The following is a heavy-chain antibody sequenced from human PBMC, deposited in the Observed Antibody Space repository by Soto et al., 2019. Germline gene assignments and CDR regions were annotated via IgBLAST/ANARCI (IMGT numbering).Heavy chain of an antibody. J-gene: IGHJ4*02. CDR2: IYYSGST. CDR3: ARDVPPLDY. D-gene: IGHD3-10*02. CDR1: GGSISSYY. Sequence: PSETLSLTCTVSGGSISSYYWSWIRQPPGKGLEWIGYIYYSGSTNYNPSLKSRVTISVDTSKNQFSLKLSSVTAADTAVYYCARDVPPLDYWGQGTLVTVSP. V-gene: IGHV4-59*01.